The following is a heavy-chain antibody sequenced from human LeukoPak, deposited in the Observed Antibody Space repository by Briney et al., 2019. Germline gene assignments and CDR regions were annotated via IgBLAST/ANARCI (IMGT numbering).Heavy chain of an antibody. Sequence: GGSLRLSCAASGFTFSSYSMNWVLQAPGKGLEWVSYISSSSSTIYYADSVKGRFTISRDNAKNSLYLQMNSLRAEDTAVYYCARGSAIDYWGQGTLVTVPS. CDR2: ISSSSSTI. CDR1: GFTFSSYS. V-gene: IGHV3-48*01. J-gene: IGHJ4*02. CDR3: ARGSAIDY.